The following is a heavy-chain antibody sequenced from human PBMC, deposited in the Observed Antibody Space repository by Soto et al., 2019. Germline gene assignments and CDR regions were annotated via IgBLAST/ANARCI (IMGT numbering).Heavy chain of an antibody. CDR2: IKQDGSEK. CDR3: ARFLIRGDNYYYGMDV. Sequence: GGSLRLSCAASGFTVSSNYMSWVRQAPGKGLEWVANIKQDGSEKYYVDSVKGRFTISRDNAKNSLYLQMNSLRAEDTAVYYCARFLIRGDNYYYGMDVWGQGTTVTVSS. V-gene: IGHV3-7*03. J-gene: IGHJ6*02. CDR1: GFTVSSNY. D-gene: IGHD3-10*01.